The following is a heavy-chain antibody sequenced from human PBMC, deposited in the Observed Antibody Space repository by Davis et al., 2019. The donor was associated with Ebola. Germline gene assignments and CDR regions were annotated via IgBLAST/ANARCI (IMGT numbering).Heavy chain of an antibody. CDR1: GGPISSYY. Sequence: PSETLSLTCTVSGGPISSYYWSWIRQPPGKGLEWIGYIYYSGSTNYNPSLKSRITISVDTSKNKFSLKLSSVTAADTAVYYCAREPPVWFDPWGQGTLVTVSS. CDR2: IYYSGST. CDR3: AREPPVWFDP. V-gene: IGHV4-59*12. J-gene: IGHJ5*02.